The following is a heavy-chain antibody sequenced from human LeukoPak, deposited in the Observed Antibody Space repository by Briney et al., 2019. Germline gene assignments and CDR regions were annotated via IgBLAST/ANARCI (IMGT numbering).Heavy chain of an antibody. CDR1: GGSFSGYY. D-gene: IGHD5-18*01. Sequence: PSETLSLTCAVYGGSFSGYYWNWIRQPPGKGLERIGEINHSGSTNYNPSLKSRVPISVDTSKNQFSLKLSSVTAADTAVYYCAIGTRYSSFDYWGQGTLVTASS. V-gene: IGHV4-34*01. J-gene: IGHJ4*02. CDR2: INHSGST. CDR3: AIGTRYSSFDY.